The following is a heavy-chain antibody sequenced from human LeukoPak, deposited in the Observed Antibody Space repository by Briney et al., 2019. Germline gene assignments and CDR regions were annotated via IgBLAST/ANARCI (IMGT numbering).Heavy chain of an antibody. CDR2: IYHSGST. CDR3: AGDYGSGSYRFDY. J-gene: IGHJ4*02. Sequence: PSEILSLTCAVSGGSISSGDYSWSWIRQPPGKGLEWIGYIYHSGSTLYNPSLKSRVAISLDRSKNQFSLKLSSVTAADTAVYCCAGDYGSGSYRFDYWGQGTLVTVSS. V-gene: IGHV4-30-2*01. CDR1: GGSISSGDYS. D-gene: IGHD3-10*01.